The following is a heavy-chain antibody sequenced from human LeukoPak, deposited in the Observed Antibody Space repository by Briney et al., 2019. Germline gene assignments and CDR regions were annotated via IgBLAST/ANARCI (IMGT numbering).Heavy chain of an antibody. CDR1: EFTLSSYS. CDR2: ISSSSRYI. Sequence: GGSMSLSCAASEFTLSSYSMNWVRQAPGEGLGWGLSISSSSRYIYHADSVKRRFTISRDNAKNSLYLQMSSLRAEDTAVYYCARALAAAADYWGKATLVTVSS. D-gene: IGHD6-13*01. CDR3: ARALAAAADY. V-gene: IGHV3-21*01. J-gene: IGHJ4*02.